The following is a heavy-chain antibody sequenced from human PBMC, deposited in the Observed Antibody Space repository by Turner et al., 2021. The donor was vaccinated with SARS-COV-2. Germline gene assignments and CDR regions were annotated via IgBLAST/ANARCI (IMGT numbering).Heavy chain of an antibody. Sequence: QVQLVASGGGVGQPGRYLRFSCAAFGFPFSSYGMHWVREAPGKGLEWVAVIGYDGSNKFYADSVKGRFTISRDNSKNTLYLQMNSLRAEDTAVYYCARDGVARYSGSYEDAFDIWGQGTMVTISS. CDR2: IGYDGSNK. CDR1: GFPFSSYG. D-gene: IGHD1-26*01. V-gene: IGHV3-33*01. J-gene: IGHJ3*02. CDR3: ARDGVARYSGSYEDAFDI.